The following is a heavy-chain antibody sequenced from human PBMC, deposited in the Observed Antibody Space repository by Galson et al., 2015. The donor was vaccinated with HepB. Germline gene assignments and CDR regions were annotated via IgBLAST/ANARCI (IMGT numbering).Heavy chain of an antibody. D-gene: IGHD4-17*01. V-gene: IGHV5-10-1*01. CDR2: IDPSDSYT. Sequence: QSGAEVKKPGESLRISCKGSGYSFTSYWISWVRQMPGKGLEWMGRIDPSDSYTNYSPSFQGHVTISADKSISTAYLQWSSLKASDTAMYYCARPPLLGGDYFNDAFDIWGQGTMVTVSS. J-gene: IGHJ3*02. CDR1: GYSFTSYW. CDR3: ARPPLLGGDYFNDAFDI.